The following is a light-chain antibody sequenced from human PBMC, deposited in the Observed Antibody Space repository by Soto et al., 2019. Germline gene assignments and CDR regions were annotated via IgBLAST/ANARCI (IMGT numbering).Light chain of an antibody. CDR3: QHYRTS. V-gene: IGKV3-20*01. CDR2: GAS. CDR1: QSVSSSY. J-gene: IGKJ4*01. Sequence: EIGLTQSPGTLSLSPGERATLSCRASQSVSSSYLAWYQQKPGQPPRLLIYGASSRATGIPDRFSGSGSGTDFTLTITRLEPEDFAVYYCQHYRTSFGGGTKGEIK.